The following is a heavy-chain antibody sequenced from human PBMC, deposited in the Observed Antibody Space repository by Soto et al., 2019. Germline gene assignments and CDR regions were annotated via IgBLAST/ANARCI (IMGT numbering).Heavy chain of an antibody. J-gene: IGHJ6*03. V-gene: IGHV4-34*01. CDR1: GGSFSGYY. CDR2: INHSGST. D-gene: IGHD6-19*01. Sequence: SETLSLTCAVYGGSFSGYYWSWIRQPPGKGLEWIGEINHSGSTNYNPSLKSRVTISVDTSKKQFSLKLSSVTAADTAVYYCAGQKAGTSMDVWGKGTTVTVSS. CDR3: AGQKAGTSMDV.